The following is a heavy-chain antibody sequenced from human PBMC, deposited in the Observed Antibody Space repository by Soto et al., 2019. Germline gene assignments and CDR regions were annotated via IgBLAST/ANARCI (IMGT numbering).Heavy chain of an antibody. CDR2: IFSNDEK. V-gene: IGHV2-26*01. CDR1: GFSLSNARMG. Sequence: SGPTLVNPTEPLTLTCTVSGFSLSNARMGVSWIRQPPGKALEWLAHIFSNDEKSYSTSLKSRLTISKDTSKSQVVLTMTNMDPVDTSTYYCARIGSDLHYASSGYYDYYYGMDVSGQGPTVTVSS. J-gene: IGHJ6*02. CDR3: ARIGSDLHYASSGYYDYYYGMDV. D-gene: IGHD3-22*01.